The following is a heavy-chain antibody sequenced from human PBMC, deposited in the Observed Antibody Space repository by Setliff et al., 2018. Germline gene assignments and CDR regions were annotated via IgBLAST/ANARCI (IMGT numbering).Heavy chain of an antibody. J-gene: IGHJ2*01. CDR3: ARGRPYSNINWYFDL. V-gene: IGHV3-9*01. CDR1: GFSFNDYA. CDR2: ISWDGGNM. Sequence: GGSLRLSCAASGFSFNDYAMHWVRQTPGKGLEWVSGISWDGGNMDYADSVKGRFTISRDNAKNSLYLQMNSLRAEDTAFYYCARGRPYSNINWYFDLWGRGTLVTVSS. D-gene: IGHD6-13*01.